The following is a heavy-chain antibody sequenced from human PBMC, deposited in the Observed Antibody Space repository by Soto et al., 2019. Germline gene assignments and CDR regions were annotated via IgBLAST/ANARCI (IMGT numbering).Heavy chain of an antibody. J-gene: IGHJ4*02. CDR3: ARRKERSGPNYFDP. D-gene: IGHD6-25*01. Sequence: AASVKVSCKASGCTFITYDINWVRQATGQGLEWMGWMNPSNGNAGYAQNFQGRVTMTRNTSISTAYMELSSLRSDDTAVYFCARRKERSGPNYFDPWGQGSLVTVSS. CDR2: MNPSNGNA. V-gene: IGHV1-8*01. CDR1: GCTFITYD.